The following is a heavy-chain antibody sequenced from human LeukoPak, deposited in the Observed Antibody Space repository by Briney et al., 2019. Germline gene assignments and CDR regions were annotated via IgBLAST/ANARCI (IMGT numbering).Heavy chain of an antibody. J-gene: IGHJ4*02. CDR3: ARPGRCLQLLGRGGGNYFDY. CDR1: GGSLSGYY. V-gene: IGHV4-34*01. Sequence: SGTLSLTCAVYGGSLSGYYWSWIRQPPGKGLEWIGEINHSGSTNCNPSLKSRVTISVDTSKNQFSLKLSSVTAADTAVYYCARPGRCLQLLGRGGGNYFDYWGQGTLVTVSS. CDR2: INHSGST. D-gene: IGHD5-24*01.